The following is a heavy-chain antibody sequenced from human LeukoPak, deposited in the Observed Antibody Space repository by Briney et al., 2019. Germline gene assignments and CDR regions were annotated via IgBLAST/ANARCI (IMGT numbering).Heavy chain of an antibody. CDR1: GFTFDDYG. CDR2: MNWNGGST. V-gene: IGHV3-20*04. CDR3: ARAVSGFGYYYHYMDV. D-gene: IGHD3-10*01. J-gene: IGHJ6*03. Sequence: GGSLRLSCAACGFTFDDYGMSWVRQAPGKGLEWVSGMNWNGGSTGYADSVQGRFTISRDNAKNSLYLQMNSLRAEDTALYYCARAVSGFGYYYHYMDVWGKGTTVSVSS.